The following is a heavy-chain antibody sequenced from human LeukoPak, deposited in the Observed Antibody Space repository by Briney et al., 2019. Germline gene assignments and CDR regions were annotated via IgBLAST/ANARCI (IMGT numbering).Heavy chain of an antibody. CDR2: IYPGGSDT. CDR1: GYNFTNYW. CDR3: ATSNDY. V-gene: IGHV5-51*01. J-gene: IGHJ4*02. D-gene: IGHD4/OR15-4a*01. Sequence: GESLKISCKASGYNFTNYWIGWVRQMPGKGLEWMGIIYPGGSDTRFSPSFQGQVTISADKSITTAYLQWSSLKASDTAMYYCATSNDYWGQGTLVTVSS.